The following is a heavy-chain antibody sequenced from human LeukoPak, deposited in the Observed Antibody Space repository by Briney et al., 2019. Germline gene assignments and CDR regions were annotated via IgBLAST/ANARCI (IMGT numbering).Heavy chain of an antibody. CDR3: ARDSSGWTFDY. D-gene: IGHD6-19*01. V-gene: IGHV1-69*04. J-gene: IGHJ4*02. Sequence: SVKVSCRASGGTFSSYAISWVRQAPGQGLEWMGRIIPILGIANYAQKFQGRVTITADKSTSTAYMELSSLRSEDTAVYYCARDSSGWTFDYWGQGTLVTVSS. CDR2: IIPILGIA. CDR1: GGTFSSYA.